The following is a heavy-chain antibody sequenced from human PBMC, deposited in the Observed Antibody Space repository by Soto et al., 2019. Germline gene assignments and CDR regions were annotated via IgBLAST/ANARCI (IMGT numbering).Heavy chain of an antibody. J-gene: IGHJ5*02. CDR1: GGTFSSYT. CDR2: IIPILGIA. D-gene: IGHD6-13*01. CDR3: ARDRLGLDRGSWYWFDP. V-gene: IGHV1-69*08. Sequence: QVQLVQSGAEVKKPGSSVKVSCKASGGTFSSYTISWVRQAPGQGLEWMGRIIPILGIANYAQKFQGRVTITAXXSXSXXDMELSGLRSEDTAVYYCARDRLGLDRGSWYWFDPWGQGTLVTVSS.